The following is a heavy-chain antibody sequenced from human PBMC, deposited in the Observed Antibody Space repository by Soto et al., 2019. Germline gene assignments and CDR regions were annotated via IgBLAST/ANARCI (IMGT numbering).Heavy chain of an antibody. CDR2: ISVFNSNT. Sequence: ASVKFSCKASGYTFSSYAMHWVRHAPGQGLEWMGWISVFNSNTNYAQNFQGRVTMTTDTSTSTAYMELKNMTSDDTAVYFCARRRSSSWRLDYWGQGTVVTVSS. V-gene: IGHV1-18*01. CDR3: ARRRSSSWRLDY. D-gene: IGHD6-13*01. CDR1: GYTFSSYA. J-gene: IGHJ4*02.